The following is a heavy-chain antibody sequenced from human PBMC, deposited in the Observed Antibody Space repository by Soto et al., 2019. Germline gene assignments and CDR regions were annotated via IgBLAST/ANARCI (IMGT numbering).Heavy chain of an antibody. CDR1: GYTFSSYG. CDR2: ISPYSGHT. V-gene: IGHV1-18*04. D-gene: IGHD2-8*01. J-gene: IGHJ6*02. CDR3: GRDRCTTAKCYTHHLDV. Sequence: QGQLVQSGGEVTKPGASVKVSCNSSGYTFSSYGISWVRQAPGQGLEWMGWISPYSGHTKEAPKVQGRITLTTETSPGTAYMELRSLASDDTAVYYCGRDRCTTAKCYTHHLDVWGQGTKVIVSS.